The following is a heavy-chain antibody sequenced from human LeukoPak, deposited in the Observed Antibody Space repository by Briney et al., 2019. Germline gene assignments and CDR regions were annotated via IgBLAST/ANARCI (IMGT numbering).Heavy chain of an antibody. CDR3: ASHSGSYSPCFDH. Sequence: PAETLSLTCTVSGVSISSYCLSWLRQPPGKGLEWIGFIYYSGSTNYNASLKSRVTISVDTSKNHFSLKLSAVSDADTAVDYCASHSGSYSPCFDHWGQGTLVTVSS. CDR1: GVSISSYC. CDR2: IYYSGST. V-gene: IGHV4-59*01. J-gene: IGHJ5*02. D-gene: IGHD1-26*01.